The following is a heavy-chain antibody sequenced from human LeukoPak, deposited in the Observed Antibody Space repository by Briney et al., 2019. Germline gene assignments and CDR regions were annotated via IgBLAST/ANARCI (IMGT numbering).Heavy chain of an antibody. D-gene: IGHD4-23*01. J-gene: IGHJ4*02. CDR1: GGSISSTSFY. V-gene: IGHV4-39*01. Sequence: SETLSLTCSVSGGSISSTSFYGGWIRQPPGKGLEWIGTIYYTGRTYYNPSLKGRVTISVDTSKNQFSLKLTAVTAADTAVYYCTRREGMTTVLTPDSWGQGTLVTISS. CDR3: TRREGMTTVLTPDS. CDR2: IYYTGRT.